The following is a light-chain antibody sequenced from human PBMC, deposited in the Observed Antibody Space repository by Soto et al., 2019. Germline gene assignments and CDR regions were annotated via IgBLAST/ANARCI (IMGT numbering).Light chain of an antibody. V-gene: IGLV2-11*01. CDR1: NSDVDDYRY. CDR3: CSYASSSTLWV. CDR2: GVN. Sequence: QSALTQPRSVSGSPGQSLTISCTGTNSDVDDYRYVSWYQQFPGKAPKLVIYGVNQRPSGVPNRFSASNSDNTASLTISGLQAEDEADYYCCSYASSSTLWVFGGGTKVTVL. J-gene: IGLJ3*02.